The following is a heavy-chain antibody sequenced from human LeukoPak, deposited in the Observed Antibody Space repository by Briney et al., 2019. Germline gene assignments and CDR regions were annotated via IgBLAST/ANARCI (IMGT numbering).Heavy chain of an antibody. Sequence: SETLSLTCIVSGGSTSGGNYYWGWIRRPPGKGLEWIGGVSSSGNTYYNPSLKSRITISIDTSKNHFSLKLSSVTAADTAVYYCARLGAGPTYYDFWSGYSSFYFDYWGQGTLVTVSS. V-gene: IGHV4-39*02. D-gene: IGHD3-3*01. CDR3: ARLGAGPTYYDFWSGYSSFYFDY. CDR1: GGSTSGGNYY. CDR2: VSSSGNT. J-gene: IGHJ4*02.